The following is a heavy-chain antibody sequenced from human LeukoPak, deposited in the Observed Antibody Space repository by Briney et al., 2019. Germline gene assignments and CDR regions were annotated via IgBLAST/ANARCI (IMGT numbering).Heavy chain of an antibody. Sequence: PSETLSLTCAVYGGSFSGHYWSWIRQPPGKGLEWIGEINHSGSTNYNPSLKSRVTISVDTSKNQFSLKLSSVTAADTAVYYCASSLGYCSSTSCYKIRYYFDYWGQGTLVTVSS. D-gene: IGHD2-2*01. CDR3: ASSLGYCSSTSCYKIRYYFDY. J-gene: IGHJ4*02. V-gene: IGHV4-34*01. CDR2: INHSGST. CDR1: GGSFSGHY.